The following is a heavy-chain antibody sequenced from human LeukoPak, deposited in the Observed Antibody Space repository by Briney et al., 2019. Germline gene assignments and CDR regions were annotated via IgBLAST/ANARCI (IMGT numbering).Heavy chain of an antibody. D-gene: IGHD1-26*01. CDR1: GYTFTSYY. J-gene: IGHJ4*02. Sequence: ASVKVSCKASGYTFTSYYMHWVRQAPGQGLEWMGWINPNSGGTNYAQKFQGRVTMTRDTSISTAYMELSRLRSDDTAVYYCARDIPRGVGATQSVYWGQGTLVTVSS. V-gene: IGHV1-2*02. CDR3: ARDIPRGVGATQSVY. CDR2: INPNSGGT.